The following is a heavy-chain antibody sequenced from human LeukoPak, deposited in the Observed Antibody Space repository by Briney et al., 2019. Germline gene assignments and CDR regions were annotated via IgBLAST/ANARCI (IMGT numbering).Heavy chain of an antibody. CDR3: ARGGLSAYCGGDCYTFVY. J-gene: IGHJ4*02. D-gene: IGHD2-21*02. V-gene: IGHV3-7*01. Sequence: DSVKGRFTISRDNAKNSLYLQMNSLRAEDTAVYYCARGGLSAYCGGDCYTFVYWGQGTLVTVSS.